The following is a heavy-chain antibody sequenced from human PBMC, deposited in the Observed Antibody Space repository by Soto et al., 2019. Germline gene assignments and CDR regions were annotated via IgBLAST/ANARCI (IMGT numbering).Heavy chain of an antibody. V-gene: IGHV1-69*02. CDR3: AIRTGTTITDY. CDR2: IIPILGIA. Sequence: QVQLVQSGAAVKKPGSSVKVSCKASGGTFSSYTISWVRQAPGQGLEWMGRIIPILGIANYAQKFQGRVTITADKSTSTAYMELSSLRSEDTAVYYCAIRTGTTITDYWGQGTLVTVSS. CDR1: GGTFSSYT. D-gene: IGHD1-1*01. J-gene: IGHJ4*02.